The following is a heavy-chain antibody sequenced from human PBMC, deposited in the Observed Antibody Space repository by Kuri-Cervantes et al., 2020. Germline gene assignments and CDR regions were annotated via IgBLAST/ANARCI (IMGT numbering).Heavy chain of an antibody. V-gene: IGHV4-59*01. CDR2: IYYSGST. Sequence: SETLSLTCTVSGGSISSYYWSWIRQPPGKGLEWIGYIYYSGSTNYNPSLKSRVTISVDTSKNQFSLKLCSVTAADTAVYYCARARYYDSSGYSVGPNWYFDLWGRGTLVTVSS. D-gene: IGHD3-22*01. CDR1: GGSISSYY. CDR3: ARARYYDSSGYSVGPNWYFDL. J-gene: IGHJ2*01.